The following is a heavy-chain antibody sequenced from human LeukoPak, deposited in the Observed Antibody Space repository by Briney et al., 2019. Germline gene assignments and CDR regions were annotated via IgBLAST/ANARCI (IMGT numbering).Heavy chain of an antibody. CDR3: ARGRVGYYYYYMDV. V-gene: IGHV4-34*01. CDR1: GGSFSGYY. Sequence: SETLSLTCAVYGGSFSGYYWSWIRQPPGKGLEWIGEINHSGSTNYNPSLKSRVTISVDTSKNQFSLKLCSVTAADTAVYYCARGRVGYYYYYMDVWGKGTTVTVSS. J-gene: IGHJ6*03. CDR2: INHSGST.